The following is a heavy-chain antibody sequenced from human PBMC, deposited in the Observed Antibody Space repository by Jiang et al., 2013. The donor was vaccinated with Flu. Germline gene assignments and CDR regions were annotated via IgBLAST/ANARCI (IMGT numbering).Heavy chain of an antibody. CDR1: GGSISSGGYY. V-gene: IGHV4-31*03. Sequence: PGLVKPSQTLSLTCTVSGGSISSGGYYWSWIRQHPGKGLEWIGYIYYSGSTYYNPSLKSRVTISVDTSKNQFSLKLSSVTAADTAVYYCARDNIGYCSGGSCRWFDPWGQGTLVTVSS. CDR3: ARDNIGYCSGGSCRWFDP. D-gene: IGHD2-15*01. CDR2: IYYSGST. J-gene: IGHJ5*02.